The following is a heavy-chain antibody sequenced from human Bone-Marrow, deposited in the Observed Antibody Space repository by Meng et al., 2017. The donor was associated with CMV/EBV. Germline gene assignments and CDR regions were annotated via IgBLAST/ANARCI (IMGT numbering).Heavy chain of an antibody. D-gene: IGHD3-3*01. CDR3: ARARVYRDTIFGVVIIGETYYYGMDV. CDR2: ISSRSSYI. V-gene: IGHV3-21*01. J-gene: IGHJ6*02. Sequence: GESLKISCAASGFTFNTYSMNWVRQAPGKGLEWVSSISSRSSYIYYADSVKGRFTISRDNAKNSLYLQMNSLRAEDTAVYYCARARVYRDTIFGVVIIGETYYYGMDVWGQGTTVTVSS. CDR1: GFTFNTYS.